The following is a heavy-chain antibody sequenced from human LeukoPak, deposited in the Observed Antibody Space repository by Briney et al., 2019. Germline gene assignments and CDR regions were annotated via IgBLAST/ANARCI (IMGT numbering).Heavy chain of an antibody. Sequence: ASVKVSCKASGYTFTDYYMHWVRQAPGQGLEWMGWINPSSGGTNYAQKFQGRVTVTRDTSISTAYMDLSRLRSDDTAVYYCARWGSSSWYDFDYWGQGTLVTVSS. V-gene: IGHV1-2*02. J-gene: IGHJ4*02. CDR1: GYTFTDYY. D-gene: IGHD6-13*01. CDR2: INPSSGGT. CDR3: ARWGSSSWYDFDY.